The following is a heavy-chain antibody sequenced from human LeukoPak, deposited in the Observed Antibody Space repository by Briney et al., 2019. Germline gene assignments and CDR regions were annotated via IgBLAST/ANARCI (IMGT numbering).Heavy chain of an antibody. CDR2: IYYSGST. Sequence: PSETLSLTCTVSGGSISSYHWSWIRQPPGKGLEWIGFIYYSGSTKYNPSLKSRVTMSVDTSKNQFSLKLTSVTAADTAVYYCAKKYYYDSRPLDYWGQGTLVTVSS. J-gene: IGHJ4*02. D-gene: IGHD3-22*01. CDR1: GGSISSYH. CDR3: AKKYYYDSRPLDY. V-gene: IGHV4-59*08.